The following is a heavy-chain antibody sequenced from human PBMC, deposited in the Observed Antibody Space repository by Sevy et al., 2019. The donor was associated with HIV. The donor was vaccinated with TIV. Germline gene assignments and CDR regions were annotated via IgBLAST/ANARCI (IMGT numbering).Heavy chain of an antibody. CDR1: GGSISSYY. D-gene: IGHD1-26*01. CDR2: IYTSGST. J-gene: IGHJ5*02. CDR3: ARDLIVGATTRSGGFDP. Sequence: SETLSLTCTVSGGSISSYYWSWIRQPAGKGLEWIGRIYTSGSTNYNPSLKSRVTMSVDTSKNQFSLKLSSVTAADTAVYYCARDLIVGATTRSGGFDPWGQGTLVTVSS. V-gene: IGHV4-4*07.